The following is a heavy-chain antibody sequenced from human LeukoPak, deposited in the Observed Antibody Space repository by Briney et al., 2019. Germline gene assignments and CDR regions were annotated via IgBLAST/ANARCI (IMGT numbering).Heavy chain of an antibody. V-gene: IGHV3-23*01. CDR1: GGSISSYY. Sequence: ETLSLTCTVSGGSISSYYWSWIRQPPGKGLEWVSNISGNNGRTYYADSVKGRFTISRDNSKNTLYLQMNSLRVEDTAVYYCAKAGLSRFDYWGQGTLVTVSS. CDR2: ISGNNGRT. CDR3: AKAGLSRFDY. J-gene: IGHJ4*02.